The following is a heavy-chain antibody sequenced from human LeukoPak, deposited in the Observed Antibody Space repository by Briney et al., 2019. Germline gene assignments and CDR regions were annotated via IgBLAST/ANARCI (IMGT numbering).Heavy chain of an antibody. Sequence: SETLSLTCAVSGYSISSGYYWGWIRQPPGKGLEWIGSIYHSGSIYYNPSLKSRVTISVDTSKNQFSLKLSSVTAADTAVYYCARAMVYVLNWFDPWGQGTLVTVSS. D-gene: IGHD2-8*01. CDR3: ARAMVYVLNWFDP. V-gene: IGHV4-38-2*01. J-gene: IGHJ5*02. CDR1: GYSISSGYY. CDR2: IYHSGSI.